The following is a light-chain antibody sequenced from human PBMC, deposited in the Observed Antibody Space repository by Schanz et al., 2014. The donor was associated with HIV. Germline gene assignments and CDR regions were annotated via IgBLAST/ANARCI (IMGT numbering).Light chain of an antibody. CDR3: CSFAGSNSLL. J-gene: IGLJ2*01. Sequence: QSALTQPASVSGSPGQSISISCTGTSGDVRSYNSVSWYQQHPGKAPKLMIYDFSNRPSGVSSRFSGSKSGNTASLTISGLQADDEADYFCCSFAGSNSLLFGGGTKLTVL. CDR2: DFS. V-gene: IGLV2-23*02. CDR1: SGDVRSYNS.